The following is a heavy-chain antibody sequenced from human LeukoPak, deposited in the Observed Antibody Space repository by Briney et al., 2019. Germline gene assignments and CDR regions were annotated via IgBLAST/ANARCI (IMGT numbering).Heavy chain of an antibody. Sequence: PGGSLRLCCAASGFTFSSYEMNWVRQAPGKGLEWVSYISSSGSTIYYADFVKGRFTISRDNAKNSLYLQMNSLRAEDTAVYYCAREMEYYYDSSGYPYDAFDIWGQGKMVTVSP. D-gene: IGHD3-22*01. CDR3: AREMEYYYDSSGYPYDAFDI. CDR2: ISSSGSTI. CDR1: GFTFSSYE. V-gene: IGHV3-48*03. J-gene: IGHJ3*02.